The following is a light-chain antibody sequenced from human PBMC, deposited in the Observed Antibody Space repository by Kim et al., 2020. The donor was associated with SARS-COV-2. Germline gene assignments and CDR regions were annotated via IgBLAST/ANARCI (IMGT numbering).Light chain of an antibody. J-gene: IGKJ5*01. V-gene: IGKV3-15*01. CDR3: QQYNNWPPIT. Sequence: PGERATRPCGASQSVRSYLAWYRQKPGRAPRLLIYGSSTRATGTPARFSGSGSETEFTLTISSLQSEYFAVYYCQQYNNWPPITFGQGKRLEIK. CDR2: GSS. CDR1: QSVRSY.